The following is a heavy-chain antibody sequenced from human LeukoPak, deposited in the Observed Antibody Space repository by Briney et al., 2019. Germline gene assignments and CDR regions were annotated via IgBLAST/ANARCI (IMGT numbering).Heavy chain of an antibody. Sequence: ASVKVSCKASGGTFSSYAISWVRQAPGQGLEWMGWINPNSGGSNYAQRFQGRVTMTRDTSISTAYMELSRLRSDDTAVYFCAPSLAGGWYYFDYWGQGTLVTVSS. J-gene: IGHJ4*02. CDR1: GGTFSSYA. CDR2: INPNSGGS. D-gene: IGHD6-19*01. V-gene: IGHV1-2*02. CDR3: APSLAGGWYYFDY.